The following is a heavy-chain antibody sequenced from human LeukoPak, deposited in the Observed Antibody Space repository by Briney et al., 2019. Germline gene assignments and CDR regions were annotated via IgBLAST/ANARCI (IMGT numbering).Heavy chain of an antibody. Sequence: GGSLRLSCAASGFTFSSYAMSWVRQAPGKGLEWVSAVSGSGGSTYYADSVKGRFTISRDNSKNTLYLQMNTLRAGDTAVYSCAKNGRGYSSDYFDYWGQGTLVTVSS. D-gene: IGHD5-18*01. V-gene: IGHV3-23*01. CDR3: AKNGRGYSSDYFDY. CDR2: VSGSGGST. J-gene: IGHJ4*02. CDR1: GFTFSSYA.